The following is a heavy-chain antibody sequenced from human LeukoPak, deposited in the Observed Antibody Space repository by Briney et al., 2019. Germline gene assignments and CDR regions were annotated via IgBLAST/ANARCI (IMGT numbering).Heavy chain of an antibody. J-gene: IGHJ3*02. CDR1: GGSFSGYY. CDR3: ARGRYGYKFALDI. V-gene: IGHV4-34*01. D-gene: IGHD5-24*01. CDR2: INHSGST. Sequence: SETLSLTCAVYGGSFSGYYWSWIRQPPGKGLEWIGEINHSGSTNYNPSLKSRVNISVDTSKNQFSLKLSSVTAADTAVYYCARGRYGYKFALDIWGQGTMVTVSS.